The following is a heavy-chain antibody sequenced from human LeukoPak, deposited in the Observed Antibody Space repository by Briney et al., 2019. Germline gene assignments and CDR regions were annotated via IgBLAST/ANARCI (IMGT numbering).Heavy chain of an antibody. J-gene: IGHJ4*02. Sequence: SETLSLTCTVSGGSISHSHWNWLRQPPGKGLEWIGCIYNTGTIDYNPSLKSRVTMSVDRSKNQFSLNLNSVTAADTAVYYCASGVDRAKTGYWGQGALVTVSS. CDR2: IYNTGTI. CDR3: ASGVDRAKTGY. CDR1: GGSISHSH. D-gene: IGHD5-18*01. V-gene: IGHV4-59*08.